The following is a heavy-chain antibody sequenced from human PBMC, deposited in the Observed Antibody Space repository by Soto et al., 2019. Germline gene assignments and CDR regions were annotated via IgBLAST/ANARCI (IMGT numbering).Heavy chain of an antibody. Sequence: ASVKVSCKASGGTFSSYAISWVRQAPGQGLEWMGGIIPIFGTANYAQKFQGRVTITADKSTSTAYMELSSLRSEDTAGYYCARTTHIVGATLFDYWGQGTLVTVSS. D-gene: IGHD1-26*01. CDR3: ARTTHIVGATLFDY. J-gene: IGHJ4*02. V-gene: IGHV1-69*06. CDR2: IIPIFGTA. CDR1: GGTFSSYA.